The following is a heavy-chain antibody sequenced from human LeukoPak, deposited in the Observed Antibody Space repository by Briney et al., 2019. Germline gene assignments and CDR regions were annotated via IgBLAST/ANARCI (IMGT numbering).Heavy chain of an antibody. D-gene: IGHD3-16*01. V-gene: IGHV4-39*07. Sequence: SETLSLTCTVSGGSISSSSYYWGWIRQPPGTGLEWIGSIYYSGSTYYNPSLKSRVTISVDTSKNQFSLKLSSVTAADTAVYYCARVSHGAWGWWFDPWGQGTLVTVSS. CDR3: ARVSHGAWGWWFDP. J-gene: IGHJ5*02. CDR2: IYYSGST. CDR1: GGSISSSSYY.